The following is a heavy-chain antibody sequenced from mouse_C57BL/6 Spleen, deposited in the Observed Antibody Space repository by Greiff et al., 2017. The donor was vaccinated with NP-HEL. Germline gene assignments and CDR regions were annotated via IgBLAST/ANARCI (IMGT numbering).Heavy chain of an antibody. CDR1: GYSITSGYD. CDR2: ISYSGST. V-gene: IGHV3-1*01. D-gene: IGHD2-1*01. CDR3: ARGAYGNSPWFAY. J-gene: IGHJ3*01. Sequence: EVQLQESGPGMVKPSQSLSLTCTVTGYSITSGYDWHWIRHFPGNKLEWMGYISYSGSTNYNPSLNSRISITHDTSKNHFFLKLNSVTTEDTATYYCARGAYGNSPWFAYWGQGTLVTVSA.